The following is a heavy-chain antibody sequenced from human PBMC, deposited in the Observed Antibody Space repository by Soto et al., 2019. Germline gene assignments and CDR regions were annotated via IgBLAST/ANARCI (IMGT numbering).Heavy chain of an antibody. Sequence: EVQLVESGGGLVQPGGSLRLSCAASGFTVSSNYMSWVRQAPGKGLEWVSVIYSGGSAYYADSVKGRFTISRDNSKNALYFQMNILRAEDTAEYYCARHGYSYGGGYFDYWGQGTLVTVSS. J-gene: IGHJ4*02. CDR2: IYSGGSA. D-gene: IGHD5-18*01. CDR3: ARHGYSYGGGYFDY. CDR1: GFTVSSNY. V-gene: IGHV3-66*04.